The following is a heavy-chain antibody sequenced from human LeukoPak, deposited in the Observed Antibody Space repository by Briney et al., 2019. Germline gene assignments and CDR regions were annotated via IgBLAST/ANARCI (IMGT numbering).Heavy chain of an antibody. CDR1: GYTLTSYG. J-gene: IGHJ4*02. D-gene: IGHD1-7*01. CDR3: ARGEWNYKAGDY. CDR2: ISAYNGNT. Sequence: ASVKVSCKASGYTLTSYGICWVRQAPGQGLEWMGWISAYNGNTNYAQKLQGRVTMTTDTSTSTAYMELRSLRSDDTAVYYCARGEWNYKAGDYWGQGTLVTVSS. V-gene: IGHV1-18*01.